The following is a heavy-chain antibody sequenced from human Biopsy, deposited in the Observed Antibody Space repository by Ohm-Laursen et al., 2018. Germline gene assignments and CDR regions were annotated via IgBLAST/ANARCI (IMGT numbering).Heavy chain of an antibody. CDR2: INHSGRT. CDR3: VRGVDYYDPYHYYALDV. Sequence: DTLSLTCAVYGESFNGYYWSWIRQTPGKGLEWIGEINHSGRTNYNPSLKSRVTISVDTSKNQFSLKVRSVTAADTAVYYCVRGVDYYDPYHYYALDVWGEGTTVTVSS. V-gene: IGHV4-34*01. J-gene: IGHJ6*04. CDR1: GESFNGYY. D-gene: IGHD3-22*01.